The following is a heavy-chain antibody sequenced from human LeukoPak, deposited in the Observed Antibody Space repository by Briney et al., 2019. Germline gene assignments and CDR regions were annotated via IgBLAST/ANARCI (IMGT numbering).Heavy chain of an antibody. CDR1: GYTLTELS. V-gene: IGHV1-24*01. J-gene: IGHJ4*02. CDR2: FDPEDGET. CDR3: ATGRPSHLLLWFGEPPLNY. D-gene: IGHD3-10*01. Sequence: ASVTVSCKVSGYTLTELSMHWVRQAPGKGLEWMGGFDPEDGETIYAQKFQGRVTMTEDTSTDTAYMELSSLRSEDTAVYYCATGRPSHLLLWFGEPPLNYWGQGTLVTVSS.